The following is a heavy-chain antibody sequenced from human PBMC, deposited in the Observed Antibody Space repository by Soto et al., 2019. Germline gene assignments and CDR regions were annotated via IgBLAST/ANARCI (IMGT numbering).Heavy chain of an antibody. D-gene: IGHD3-10*01. CDR1: GFTFSSYD. CDR3: ARGEFGEFLFDY. CDR2: IGTAGDT. V-gene: IGHV3-13*01. Sequence: EVQLVESGGGLVQPGGSLRLSCAASGFTFSSYDMHWVRQATGKGLEWVSAIGTAGDTYYPGSVKGRFTISRENAKNSLYLQMNSLRAGDTAAYYCARGEFGEFLFDYWGQGTLVTVSS. J-gene: IGHJ4*02.